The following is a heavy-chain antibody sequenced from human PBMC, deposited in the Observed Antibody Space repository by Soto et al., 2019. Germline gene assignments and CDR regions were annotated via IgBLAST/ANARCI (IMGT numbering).Heavy chain of an antibody. CDR3: VRDSVAGMY. J-gene: IGHJ4*02. V-gene: IGHV3-21*01. Sequence: GGSLRLSCAASGFTFSSYGMHWVRQAPGKGLEWVSSISSSGDYIHYADSVKGRFTISRDNAKNSLYLQMNSLRAEDTAIYFCVRDSVAGMYWGQGSLVTVSS. D-gene: IGHD6-19*01. CDR2: ISSSGDYI. CDR1: GFTFSSYG.